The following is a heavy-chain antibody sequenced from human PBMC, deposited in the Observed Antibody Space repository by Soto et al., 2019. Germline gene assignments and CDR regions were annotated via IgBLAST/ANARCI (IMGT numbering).Heavy chain of an antibody. CDR2: IYLSGST. V-gene: IGHV4-4*07. CDR1: GGSISSFY. D-gene: IGHD3-10*01. Sequence: SETLSLTCTVSGGSISSFYWNWIRQSAGKGLEWIGRIYLSGSTYYNPSLKSRVTISVDTSKNQFSLKLSSVTAADTAVYYCARETAWFGEYHYWGQGTLVTVSS. J-gene: IGHJ4*02. CDR3: ARETAWFGEYHY.